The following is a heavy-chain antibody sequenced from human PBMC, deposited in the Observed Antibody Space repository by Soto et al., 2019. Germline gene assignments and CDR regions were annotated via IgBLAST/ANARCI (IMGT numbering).Heavy chain of an antibody. CDR3: ARVYCSGGSCYSIDY. Sequence: QVQLVQSGAEVKKPGASVKVSCKASGYTFTSYYMHWVRQAPGQGLEWMGIINPSGGSTSYAQKFQGRVTMTRDTSTSTGYMELSSRRSEDTAVYYCARVYCSGGSCYSIDYWGQGTLVTVSS. J-gene: IGHJ4*02. CDR1: GYTFTSYY. V-gene: IGHV1-46*03. CDR2: INPSGGST. D-gene: IGHD2-15*01.